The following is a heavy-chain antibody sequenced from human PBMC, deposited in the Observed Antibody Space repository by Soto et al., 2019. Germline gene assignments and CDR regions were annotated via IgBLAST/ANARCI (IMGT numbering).Heavy chain of an antibody. J-gene: IGHJ4*02. CDR3: ARGRYGEY. CDR2: ISAHNVNT. Sequence: QVHLVQSGAEVKKPGASVKVSCKGSGYTFTSYGITWVRQAPGQVLEWIGWISAHNVNTAYAQKLQGRVTVTRDTSTSTAYMELRSLRSDDTAVYYCARGRYGEYWGQGALVTVSS. CDR1: GYTFTSYG. V-gene: IGHV1-18*01. D-gene: IGHD3-10*01.